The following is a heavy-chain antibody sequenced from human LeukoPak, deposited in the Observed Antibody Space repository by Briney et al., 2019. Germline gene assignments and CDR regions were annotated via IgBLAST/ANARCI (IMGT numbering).Heavy chain of an antibody. CDR1: GFTFSSYA. Sequence: GGSLRLSCAASGFTFSSYAMTWVRQAPGKGLEWVSTISGSAVGTYYADSVKGRFTFSRDNSKNTLYLQMNSLRAEDTAVYYCARIMATIPFDIWGQGTMVTVSS. D-gene: IGHD5-24*01. J-gene: IGHJ3*02. CDR2: ISGSAVGT. V-gene: IGHV3-23*01. CDR3: ARIMATIPFDI.